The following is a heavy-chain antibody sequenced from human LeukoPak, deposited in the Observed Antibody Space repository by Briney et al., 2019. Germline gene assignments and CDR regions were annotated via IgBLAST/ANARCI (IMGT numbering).Heavy chain of an antibody. D-gene: IGHD6-13*01. V-gene: IGHV3-7*01. CDR2: IKQDGSEK. CDR1: GFTFSSYA. J-gene: IGHJ4*02. Sequence: PGGSLRLSCAASGFTFSSYAMHWVRQAPGKGLEWVANIKQDGSEKYYVDSVKGRFTISRDNAKNSLYLQMNSLRAEDTAVYYCARARSWYLFGFDYWGQGTLVTVSS. CDR3: ARARSWYLFGFDY.